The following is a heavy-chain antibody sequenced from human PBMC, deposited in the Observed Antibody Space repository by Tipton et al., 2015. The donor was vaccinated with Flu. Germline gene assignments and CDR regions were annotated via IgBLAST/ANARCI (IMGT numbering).Heavy chain of an antibody. D-gene: IGHD5-18*01. Sequence: TLSLTCTVSGGSISSYYWSWIRQPPGKGLEWIGYIYYSGSTNYNPSLKSRVTISVDTSKNQFSLKLSSVTAADTAVYYCARDVRGYADYWGQGTLVTVSS. CDR3: ARDVRGYADY. V-gene: IGHV4-59*01. CDR1: GGSISSYY. CDR2: IYYSGST. J-gene: IGHJ4*02.